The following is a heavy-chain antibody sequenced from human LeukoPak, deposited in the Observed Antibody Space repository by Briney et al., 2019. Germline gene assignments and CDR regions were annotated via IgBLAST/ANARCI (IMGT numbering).Heavy chain of an antibody. J-gene: IGHJ6*04. CDR3: ARDSRGGLRYFDWSPDV. CDR2: IIPIFGTA. V-gene: IGHV1-69*06. Sequence: ASVKVSCKASGGTFSSYAISWVRQAPGQGLEWMGGIIPIFGTANYAQKFQGRVTITADKSTSTAYMELSSLRSEDTAVYYCARDSRGGLRYFDWSPDVWGKGTTVTISS. CDR1: GGTFSSYA. D-gene: IGHD3-9*01.